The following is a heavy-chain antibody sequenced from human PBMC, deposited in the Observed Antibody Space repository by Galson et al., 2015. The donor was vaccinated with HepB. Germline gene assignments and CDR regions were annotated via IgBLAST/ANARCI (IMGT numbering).Heavy chain of an antibody. V-gene: IGHV6-1*01. CDR3: ARASLFFWSGPILLLGCGMDV. J-gene: IGHJ6*02. CDR1: GDSVSSNSAA. CDR2: TYYRSKWYN. D-gene: IGHD3-3*01. Sequence: CAISGDSVSSNSAAWNWIRQSPSRGLEWLGRTYYRSKWYNDYAVSVKSRITINPDTSKNQFSLQLNSVTPEDTAVYYCARASLFFWSGPILLLGCGMDVWGQGTTVTVSS.